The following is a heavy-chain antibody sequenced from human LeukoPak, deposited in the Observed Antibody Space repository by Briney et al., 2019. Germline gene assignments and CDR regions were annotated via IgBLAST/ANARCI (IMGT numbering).Heavy chain of an antibody. D-gene: IGHD6-19*01. CDR3: VRGRSYSSGWYGGRRFDY. CDR1: GGSISSGGYS. Sequence: PSQTLSLTCAVSGGSISSGGYSWSWIRQPPGKGLEWIGYIYHSGSTYYNPSLKSRVTISVDRSKNQFSLKLSSVTAADTAVYYCVRGRSYSSGWYGGRRFDYWGQGTLVAVSS. V-gene: IGHV4-30-2*01. CDR2: IYHSGST. J-gene: IGHJ4*02.